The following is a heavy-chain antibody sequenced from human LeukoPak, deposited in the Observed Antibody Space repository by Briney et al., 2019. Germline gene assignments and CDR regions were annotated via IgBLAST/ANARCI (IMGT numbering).Heavy chain of an antibody. V-gene: IGHV5-51*01. CDR1: GXTFTNYW. J-gene: IGHJ4*02. CDR2: IYPGDSDT. CDR3: ARLGTAPFDI. Sequence: PGESLKISFQGSGXTFTNYWIGWVRQLPGKGLERMQIIYPGDSDTRYSPSFQGQVTISADKSISTAYLQWSSLKASDTAMYYCARLGTAPFDIWGQGTLVTVSS. D-gene: IGHD1-1*01.